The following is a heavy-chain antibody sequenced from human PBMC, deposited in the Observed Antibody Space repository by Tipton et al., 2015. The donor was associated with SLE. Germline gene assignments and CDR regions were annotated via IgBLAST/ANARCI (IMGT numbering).Heavy chain of an antibody. CDR3: ARGKAHRQRLRVVYYFDL. CDR1: GFSVSSNY. Sequence: SLRLSCAASGFSVSSNYMSWVRQAPGKGLEWVSLIYSGGSTDYADSVKGRFTISRDNSKNTLHLQINSLRAEDTAVYYCARGKAHRQRLRVVYYFDLWGRGTLVTVSS. D-gene: IGHD6-25*01. J-gene: IGHJ2*01. V-gene: IGHV3-53*01. CDR2: IYSGGST.